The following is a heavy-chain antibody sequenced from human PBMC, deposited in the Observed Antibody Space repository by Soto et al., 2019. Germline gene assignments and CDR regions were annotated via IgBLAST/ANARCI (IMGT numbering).Heavy chain of an antibody. CDR2: IYHSGST. CDR1: GGSISSGGYS. Sequence: PSETLSLTCAVSGGSISSGGYSWSWIRQPPGKGLEWIGYIYHSGSTYYNPSLKSRVTISVDRSKNQFSLKLSSVTAADTAVYYCARAGVYCSSTSCSPHWFDPWGQGTLVTVSS. J-gene: IGHJ5*02. V-gene: IGHV4-30-2*01. CDR3: ARAGVYCSSTSCSPHWFDP. D-gene: IGHD2-2*01.